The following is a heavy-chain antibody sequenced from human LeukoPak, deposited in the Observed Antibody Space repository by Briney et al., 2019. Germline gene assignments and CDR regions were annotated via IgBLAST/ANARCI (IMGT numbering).Heavy chain of an antibody. J-gene: IGHJ3*02. Sequence: GGSLRLSCAASGFTFSSYGMHWVRQAPGKGLEWVAVIWYDGSNKYYADSVKGRFTISRDNSKNTLYLQMNSLRAEDTAVYYCARDPTVTNFHDAFDIWGQGTMVTVSS. D-gene: IGHD4-17*01. V-gene: IGHV3-33*01. CDR1: GFTFSSYG. CDR2: IWYDGSNK. CDR3: ARDPTVTNFHDAFDI.